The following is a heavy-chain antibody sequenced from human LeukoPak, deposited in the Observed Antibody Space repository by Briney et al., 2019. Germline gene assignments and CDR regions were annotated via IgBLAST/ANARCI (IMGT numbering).Heavy chain of an antibody. CDR3: ASSPSGYWWNFDC. D-gene: IGHD3-22*01. Sequence: AGTLSLTCTVSGGSISSNNYYWGWIRQPPGKGLEWIGSIYYSGSTYNNPSQKSRVTISVDTTKNQFSLKLTSVTAEDTAVYYCASSPSGYWWNFDCWGQGTLVTVSS. J-gene: IGHJ4*02. CDR2: IYYSGST. V-gene: IGHV4-39*01. CDR1: GGSISSNNYY.